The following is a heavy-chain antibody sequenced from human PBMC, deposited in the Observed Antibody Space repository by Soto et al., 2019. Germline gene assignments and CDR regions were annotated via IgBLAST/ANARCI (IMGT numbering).Heavy chain of an antibody. CDR3: ARSIVVVTAADY. J-gene: IGHJ4*02. Sequence: ASVKVSCKASGYSLTNYYMLWVRQAPGQGLEWMGTINAGGGYTTYAQRFQGRVTITRDTSASTAYMELSSLRSEDTAVYYCARSIVVVTAADYWGQGTLVTVSS. V-gene: IGHV1-46*01. D-gene: IGHD2-21*02. CDR2: INAGGGYT. CDR1: GYSLTNYY.